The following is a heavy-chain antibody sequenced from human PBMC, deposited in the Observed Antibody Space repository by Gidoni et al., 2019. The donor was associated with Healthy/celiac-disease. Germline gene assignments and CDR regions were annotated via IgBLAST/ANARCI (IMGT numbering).Heavy chain of an antibody. D-gene: IGHD4-17*01. J-gene: IGHJ4*02. Sequence: QVQLQESGPGLVKPSETLSLTCTVSGGSISSYYWSWIRQPPGKGLEWIGYIYYSGSTNYNPSLKSRVTISVDTSKNQFSLKLSSVTAADTAVYYCARHYGGNSGPYYYFDYWGQGTLVTVSS. CDR2: IYYSGST. CDR3: ARHYGGNSGPYYYFDY. V-gene: IGHV4-59*01. CDR1: GGSISSYY.